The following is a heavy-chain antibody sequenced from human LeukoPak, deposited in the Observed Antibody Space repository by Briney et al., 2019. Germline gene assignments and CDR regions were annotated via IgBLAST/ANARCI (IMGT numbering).Heavy chain of an antibody. CDR1: GGSISSYY. Sequence: SETLSLTCTVSGGSISSYYWSWIRQPPGKGLEWIGYIHYSGSTNYNPSLKSRVTISVDTSKNQFSLKLSSVTAADTAVYYCATWQRGYFDYWGQGTLVTVSS. D-gene: IGHD6-25*01. V-gene: IGHV4-59*01. CDR3: ATWQRGYFDY. CDR2: IHYSGST. J-gene: IGHJ4*02.